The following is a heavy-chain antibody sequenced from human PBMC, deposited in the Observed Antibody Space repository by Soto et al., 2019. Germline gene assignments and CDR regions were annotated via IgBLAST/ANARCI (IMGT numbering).Heavy chain of an antibody. V-gene: IGHV3-30*03. J-gene: IGHJ4*02. CDR1: GFTFSSYG. CDR3: AGSYFDY. D-gene: IGHD1-26*01. Sequence: QVQLVESGGGVVQPGRSLRLSCAASGFTFSSYGMHWVRQAPGKGLEWVAVISYDGSNKYYADSVQGRFTISRDNSKNTLYLQMNSLRAEDTAVYYCAGSYFDYWGQGTLVTVSS. CDR2: ISYDGSNK.